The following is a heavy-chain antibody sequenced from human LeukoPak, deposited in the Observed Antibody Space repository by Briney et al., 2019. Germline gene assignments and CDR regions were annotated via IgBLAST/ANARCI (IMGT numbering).Heavy chain of an antibody. CDR2: INHSGST. V-gene: IGHV4-34*01. CDR3: ARHYYGSGTYYYYYYMDV. Sequence: SETLSLTCAVYGGSFSGYYWSWIRQPPGKGLEWIGEINHSGSTNYNPSLKSRVTISVDTSKNQFSLKLSSVTAADTAVYYCARHYYGSGTYYYYYYMDVWGKGTTVTISS. CDR1: GGSFSGYY. D-gene: IGHD3-10*01. J-gene: IGHJ6*03.